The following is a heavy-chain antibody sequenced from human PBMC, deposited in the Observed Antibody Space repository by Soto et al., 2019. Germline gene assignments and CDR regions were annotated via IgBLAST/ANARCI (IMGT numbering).Heavy chain of an antibody. Sequence: ASVKVSCKASGYTFTSYGISWVRQAPGQGLEWMGWISAYNGNTNYAQKLQGRVTMTTDTSTSTAYMELRSLRSDDTAVYYCARAAIAAAGYNWSDPWGQGTLVTVSS. CDR2: ISAYNGNT. V-gene: IGHV1-18*04. CDR3: ARAAIAAAGYNWSDP. CDR1: GYTFTSYG. J-gene: IGHJ5*02. D-gene: IGHD6-13*01.